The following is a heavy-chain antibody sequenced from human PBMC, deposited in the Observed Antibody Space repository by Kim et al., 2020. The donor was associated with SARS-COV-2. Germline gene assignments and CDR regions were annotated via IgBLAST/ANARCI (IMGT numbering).Heavy chain of an antibody. V-gene: IGHV3-9*01. Sequence: GGSLRLSCAASGFTFDDYAMHWVRQAPGKGLEWVSGISWNSGSIGYADSVKGRFTISRDNAKNSLYLQMNSLRAEDTALYYCAKDVGSRGYAETDAFDIWGQGTMVTVSS. CDR3: AKDVGSRGYAETDAFDI. CDR2: ISWNSGSI. CDR1: GFTFDDYA. J-gene: IGHJ3*02. D-gene: IGHD5-12*01.